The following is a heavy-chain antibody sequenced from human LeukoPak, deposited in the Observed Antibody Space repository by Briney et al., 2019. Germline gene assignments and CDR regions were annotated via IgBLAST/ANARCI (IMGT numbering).Heavy chain of an antibody. J-gene: IGHJ5*02. Sequence: GASVKVSCKASGYTFTGYYMHWVRQAPGQGLEWMGWINPNSGGTNYAQKFQGRVTMTRDTSISTAYMELSRLRSDDTAVYYCARDNVEMATDSGGEDWFDPGAREPWSPSPQ. CDR2: INPNSGGT. CDR1: GYTFTGYY. CDR3: ARDNVEMATDSGGEDWFDP. D-gene: IGHD5-24*01. V-gene: IGHV1-2*02.